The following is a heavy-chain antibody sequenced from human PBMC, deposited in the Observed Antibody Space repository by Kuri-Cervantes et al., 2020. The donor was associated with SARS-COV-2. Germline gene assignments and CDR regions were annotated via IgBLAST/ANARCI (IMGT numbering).Heavy chain of an antibody. D-gene: IGHD4-11*01. J-gene: IGHJ4*02. CDR1: GFSLTTSGMC. Sequence: SGPTLVKPTQTLTLTCTFSGFSLTTSGMCVAWSLQPPGKALEWLARIDWDDDKYYKTSLNTRLSISKDTTKDQVVLTMTNMDPVDTATYYCVRIRAATVIADYWGQGTLVTVSS. CDR3: VRIRAATVIADY. CDR2: IDWDDDK. V-gene: IGHV2-70*11.